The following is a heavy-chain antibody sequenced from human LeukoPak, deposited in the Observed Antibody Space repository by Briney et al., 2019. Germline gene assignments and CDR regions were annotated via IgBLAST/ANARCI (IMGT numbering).Heavy chain of an antibody. J-gene: IGHJ4*02. CDR1: GFTFSTYA. Sequence: GGSLRLSCAASGFTFSTYAMSWVRQAPGKGLEWVSGISGSGDSTYYADSVKGRFTISRDNSKNTLYLQMNSLRAEDTAVYYCAKGQYSSGWSSFDYWGQGTLVTVSS. CDR2: ISGSGDST. V-gene: IGHV3-23*01. D-gene: IGHD6-19*01. CDR3: AKGQYSSGWSSFDY.